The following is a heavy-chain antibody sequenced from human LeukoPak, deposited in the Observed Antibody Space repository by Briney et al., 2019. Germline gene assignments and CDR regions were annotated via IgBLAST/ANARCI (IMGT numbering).Heavy chain of an antibody. J-gene: IGHJ5*02. Sequence: PSETLSLTCTVSGGSISSGDYHWSWMRQPPGKGLEWIGYMYQSSSTYYNPSLKSRVTISVDKSKNQFSLKLSSVTAADTAVYYCARGPNWFDPWGQGTLVTVSS. CDR1: GGSISSGDYH. V-gene: IGHV4-30-2*01. CDR2: MYQSSST. CDR3: ARGPNWFDP.